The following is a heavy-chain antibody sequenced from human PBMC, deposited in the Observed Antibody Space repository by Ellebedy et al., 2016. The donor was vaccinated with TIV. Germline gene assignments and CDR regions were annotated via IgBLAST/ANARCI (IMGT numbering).Heavy chain of an antibody. CDR2: INTDTGNP. D-gene: IGHD3-10*01. J-gene: IGHJ4*02. CDR1: GYAFSGYD. V-gene: IGHV7-4-1*02. CDR3: VRDRRGAGPSQFGVDF. Sequence: AASVKVSCKASGYAFSGYDMNWVRQAPGQGLEWMGWINTDTGNPTYAQDFTGRFVFSLDTSVSTAYLEISSLKAEDTAMYFCVRDRRGAGPSQFGVDFWGQGTLVTVSP.